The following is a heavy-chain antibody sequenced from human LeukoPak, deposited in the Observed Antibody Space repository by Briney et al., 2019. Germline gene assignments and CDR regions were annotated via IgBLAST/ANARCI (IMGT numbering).Heavy chain of an antibody. Sequence: GGPLRLSCAASGFTFSSYGMHWVRQAPGKGLEWVAVIWYDGSNKYYADSVKGRFTISRDNSKNTLYLQMNSLRAEDTAVYYCARSDSSGYYPPPPDYWGQGTLVTVSS. J-gene: IGHJ4*02. V-gene: IGHV3-33*01. D-gene: IGHD3-22*01. CDR1: GFTFSSYG. CDR3: ARSDSSGYYPPPPDY. CDR2: IWYDGSNK.